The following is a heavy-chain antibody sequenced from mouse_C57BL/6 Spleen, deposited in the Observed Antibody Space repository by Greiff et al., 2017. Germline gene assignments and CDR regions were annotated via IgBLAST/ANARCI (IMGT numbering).Heavy chain of an antibody. Sequence: QVQLQQPGAELVRPGSSVKLSCKASGYTFTSYWMDWVKQRPGQGLEWIGNIYPSDSETHYNQKFKDKATLTVDKSSSTAYMQLSSLTSEDSAVYYCAREASYYSNYFDYWGQGTTLPVSS. CDR3: AREASYYSNYFDY. D-gene: IGHD2-5*01. CDR1: GYTFTSYW. J-gene: IGHJ2*01. CDR2: IYPSDSET. V-gene: IGHV1-61*01.